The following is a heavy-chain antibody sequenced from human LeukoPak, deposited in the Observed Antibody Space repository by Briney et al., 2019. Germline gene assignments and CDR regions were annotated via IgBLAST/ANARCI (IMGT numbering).Heavy chain of an antibody. CDR2: ISGSGTNI. CDR1: GFTFSDYY. V-gene: IGHV3-11*04. J-gene: IGHJ6*02. Sequence: PGGSLRLSCAASGFTFSDYYMTWIRQAPGKGLEWVSYISGSGTNIDYADSVKGRFTISRDNAKNTLYLQMNSLRVEDTAVYYCARGRYGMDVWGQGTTVTVSS. CDR3: ARGRYGMDV.